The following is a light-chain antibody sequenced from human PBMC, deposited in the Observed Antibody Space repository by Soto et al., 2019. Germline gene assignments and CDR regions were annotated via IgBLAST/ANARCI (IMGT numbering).Light chain of an antibody. J-gene: IGLJ2*01. CDR1: SSSIGAGYD. V-gene: IGLV1-40*01. CDR3: QSYDSSLSGVV. CDR2: GNF. Sequence: QAVVTQPPSVSGAPGQRVTISCAGGSSSIGAGYDVHWYQQLPGTAPKLLIYGNFNRPSGVPDRFSGSKSGTSASLDITGLQAGDEADYYCQSYDSSLSGVVFGGGTKLTVL.